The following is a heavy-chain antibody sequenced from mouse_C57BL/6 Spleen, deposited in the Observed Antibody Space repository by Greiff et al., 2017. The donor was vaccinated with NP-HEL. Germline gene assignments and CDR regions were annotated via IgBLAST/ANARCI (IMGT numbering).Heavy chain of an antibody. Sequence: QVQLQQSGPELVKPGASVKISCKASGYAFSSSGMNWVKQRPGKGLEWIGRIYPGDGDTNYNGKFKGKATLTADKSSSTAYMQLSSLTSEDSAVYFCAGAAQDYAMAYWGQGTSVNVSS. J-gene: IGHJ4*01. CDR3: AGAAQDYAMAY. D-gene: IGHD3-2*02. CDR2: IYPGDGDT. V-gene: IGHV1-82*01. CDR1: GYAFSSSG.